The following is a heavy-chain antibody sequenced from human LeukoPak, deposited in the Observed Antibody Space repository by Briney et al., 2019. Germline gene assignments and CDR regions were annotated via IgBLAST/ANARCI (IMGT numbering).Heavy chain of an antibody. CDR3: ARHPKYSSGWYGYFQH. Sequence: SETLSLTCTVSGGSISSYYWSWIRQPPGKGLEWIGYIYYSGSTNYNPSLKSRVTISVDTSKNQFSLKLSSVTAADTAVYYCARHPKYSSGWYGYFQHWGQGTLVTVSS. CDR2: IYYSGST. V-gene: IGHV4-59*08. D-gene: IGHD6-19*01. J-gene: IGHJ1*01. CDR1: GGSISSYY.